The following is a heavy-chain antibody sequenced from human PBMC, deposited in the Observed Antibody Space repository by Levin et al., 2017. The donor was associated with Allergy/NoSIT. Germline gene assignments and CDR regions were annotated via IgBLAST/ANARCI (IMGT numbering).Heavy chain of an antibody. V-gene: IGHV3-48*01. CDR3: ARDRAGTADY. CDR1: GFTFSSYS. D-gene: IGHD1-7*01. CDR2: ISSSSSTI. J-gene: IGHJ4*02. Sequence: PGGSLRLSCAASGFTFSSYSMNWVRQAPGKGLEWVSYISSSSSTIYYADSVKGRFTISRDNAKNSLYLQMNSLRAEDTAVYYCARDRAGTADYWGQGTLVTVSS.